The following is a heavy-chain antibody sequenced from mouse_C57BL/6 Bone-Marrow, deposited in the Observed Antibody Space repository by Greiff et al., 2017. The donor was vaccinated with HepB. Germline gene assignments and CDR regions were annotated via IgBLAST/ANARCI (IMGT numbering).Heavy chain of an antibody. CDR1: GYTFTNYW. CDR3: ARREGGYYLYYYAMDY. D-gene: IGHD1-1*01. J-gene: IGHJ4*01. CDR2: IYPGGGYT. Sequence: VQLQESGAELVRPGTSVKMSCKASGYTFTNYWIGWAKQRPGHGLEWIGDIYPGGGYTNYNEKFKGKATLTADKSSSTAYMQFSSLTSEDSAIYYCARREGGYYLYYYAMDYWCQGTSVTVSS. V-gene: IGHV1-63*01.